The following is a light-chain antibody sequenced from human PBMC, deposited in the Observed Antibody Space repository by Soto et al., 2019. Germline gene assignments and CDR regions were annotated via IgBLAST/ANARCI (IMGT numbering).Light chain of an antibody. CDR1: QGISSS. CDR2: GDS. V-gene: IGKV1-13*02. J-gene: IGKJ4*01. Sequence: AIQLTQSPSSLNAYVGDRVTITCRASQGISSSLASYQQKPWKAPKLLIYGDSIFKSGVTSGFSGSGFGTDFTLTISRLRDDDVAIYFCQKTKSSPYTFGGGTKVEI. CDR3: QKTKSSPYT.